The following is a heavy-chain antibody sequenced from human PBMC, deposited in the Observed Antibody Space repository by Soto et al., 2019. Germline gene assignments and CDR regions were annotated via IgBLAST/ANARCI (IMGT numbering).Heavy chain of an antibody. V-gene: IGHV1-18*01. CDR2: ISPYNGNR. J-gene: IGHJ6*02. CDR1: GYTFISYG. CDR3: ARGVGARPLGGYYGVDV. D-gene: IGHD1-26*01. Sequence: QVQLVQSGGEVKRPGASVNVSCKASGYTFISYGITWVRQAPGQGPEWMGWISPYNGNRKYAQKFQGRVTITTDTSTTTAYMELRSLRSDDTAVYYCARGVGARPLGGYYGVDVWGQGTMVTVSS.